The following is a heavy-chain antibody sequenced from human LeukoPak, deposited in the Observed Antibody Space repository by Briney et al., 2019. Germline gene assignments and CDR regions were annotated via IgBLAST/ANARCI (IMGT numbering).Heavy chain of an antibody. V-gene: IGHV1-2*02. CDR2: INPNSGGT. Sequence: ASVKVSCKASGYTFTGYYMHWVRQAPGQGLEWMGWINPNSGGTNYAQNFQGRVTMTRDTSISTAYMELSSLRSDDTAVYYCARVNTVNYYYYMDVWGKGTTVTVSS. J-gene: IGHJ6*03. CDR3: ARVNTVNYYYYMDV. CDR1: GYTFTGYY. D-gene: IGHD4-17*01.